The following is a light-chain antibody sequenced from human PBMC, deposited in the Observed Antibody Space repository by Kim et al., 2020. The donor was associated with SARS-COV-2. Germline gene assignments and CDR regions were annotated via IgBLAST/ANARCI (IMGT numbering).Light chain of an antibody. CDR1: QSFSSTY. Sequence: EIELTQSPGTQSLSPGERVTISCRASQSFSSTYLAWYQQTPGQAPRLLIYGASSMATGIPDRFSGSGSGTDFTLTISRLEPEDFAVYYCHHCVSSPWTFGQGTKVDIK. CDR3: HHCVSSPWT. J-gene: IGKJ1*01. V-gene: IGKV3-20*01. CDR2: GAS.